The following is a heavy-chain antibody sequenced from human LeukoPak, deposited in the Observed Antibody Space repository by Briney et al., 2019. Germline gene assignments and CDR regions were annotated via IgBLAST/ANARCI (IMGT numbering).Heavy chain of an antibody. Sequence: GGSLRLSCAASGFTFSTYAMSWVRQAPGKGLEWVSAFSGSGGSTYYADSVKGRVTISRDNSKNTLYLQMNSLRAEDTAVYYCARSGYNRFDYWGQGTLVTVSS. D-gene: IGHD5-24*01. J-gene: IGHJ4*02. V-gene: IGHV3-23*01. CDR3: ARSGYNRFDY. CDR2: FSGSGGST. CDR1: GFTFSTYA.